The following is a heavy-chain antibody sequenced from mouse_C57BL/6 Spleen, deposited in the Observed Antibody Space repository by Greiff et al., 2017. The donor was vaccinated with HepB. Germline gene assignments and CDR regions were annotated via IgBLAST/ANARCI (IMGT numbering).Heavy chain of an antibody. D-gene: IGHD1-1*01. CDR1: GFTFSDAW. V-gene: IGHV6-6*01. Sequence: EVKLVESGGGLVQPGGSMKLSCAASGFTFSDAWMDWVRQSPEKGLEWVAEIRNKANNHATYYAESVKGRFTISRDDSKSSVYLQMNSLRAEDTGIYYCTRGYYYGSSYYAMDYWGQGTSVTVSS. J-gene: IGHJ4*01. CDR2: IRNKANNHAT. CDR3: TRGYYYGSSYYAMDY.